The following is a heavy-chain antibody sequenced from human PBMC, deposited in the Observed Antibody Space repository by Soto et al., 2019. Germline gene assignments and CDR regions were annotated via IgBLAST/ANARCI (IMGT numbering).Heavy chain of an antibody. CDR1: PSSISSGDYY. Sequence: SETLPLTGSVCPSSISSGDYYWSWIRQPPRKGLEWIRYIYYSGSTGYNRSLKTRVTISVDTSKTQFSLKLRSVTAADTAVYYCARSGITMVRGVIITSCYDPWGPGTLVSVSS. V-gene: IGHV4-30-4*01. CDR3: ARSGITMVRGVIITSCYDP. CDR2: IYYSGST. D-gene: IGHD3-10*01. J-gene: IGHJ5*02.